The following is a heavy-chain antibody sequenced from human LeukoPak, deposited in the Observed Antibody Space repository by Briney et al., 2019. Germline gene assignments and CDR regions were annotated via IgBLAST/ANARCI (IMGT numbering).Heavy chain of an antibody. CDR3: AKGYGASSSWFSFDY. Sequence: GGSLRLSCAASGFTFSDYYMSWIRQAPGKGLEWVSYISSSGSTIYYADSVKGRFTISRDNAKNSLYLQMNSLRAEDMALYYCAKGYGASSSWFSFDYWGQGTLVTVSS. J-gene: IGHJ4*02. CDR1: GFTFSDYY. CDR2: ISSSGSTI. D-gene: IGHD6-13*01. V-gene: IGHV3-11*01.